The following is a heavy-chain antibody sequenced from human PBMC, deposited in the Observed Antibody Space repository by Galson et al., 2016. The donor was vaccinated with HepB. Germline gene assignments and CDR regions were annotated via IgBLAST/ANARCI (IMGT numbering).Heavy chain of an antibody. Sequence: PALVKPTQTLTLTCTFSGFSLSTSGVGVGWIRQPPGKALEWLALIYWDDDKRYSPSLKSRLTITKDTSKNQVVLTMTNMDPVDTATYYCALIIAARWLQYGGEGYYFDYWGQGTLVTVSS. CDR3: ALIIAARWLQYGGEGYYFDY. V-gene: IGHV2-5*02. D-gene: IGHD5-24*01. CDR1: GFSLSTSGVG. CDR2: IYWDDDK. J-gene: IGHJ4*02.